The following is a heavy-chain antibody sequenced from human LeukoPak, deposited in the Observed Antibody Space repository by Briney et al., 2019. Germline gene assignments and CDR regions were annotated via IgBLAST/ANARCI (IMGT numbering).Heavy chain of an antibody. CDR2: IYYSGST. J-gene: IGHJ4*02. Sequence: PSETLSLTCAVSGGSISSSSYYWGWIRQPPGKGLEWIGSIYYSGSTYYNPSLKSRVTISVDTSKNQFSLKLSSVTAADTAVYYCARDARYDILDYWGQGTLVIVSS. CDR1: GGSISSSSYY. V-gene: IGHV4-39*07. CDR3: ARDARYDILDY. D-gene: IGHD3-9*01.